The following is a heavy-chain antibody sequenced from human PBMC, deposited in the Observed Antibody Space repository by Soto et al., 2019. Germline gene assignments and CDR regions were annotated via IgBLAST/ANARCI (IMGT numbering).Heavy chain of an antibody. CDR2: IYYSGST. CDR1: GGSISSGDYY. D-gene: IGHD3-22*01. J-gene: IGHJ4*02. Sequence: QVQLQESGPGLVKPSQTLSLTCTVSGGSISSGDYYWSWIRQPPGKGLEWIGYIYYSGSTYYNPSLKSRVTISVDTSKNQFSLKLSSVTAADTAVYYCAREPDSSGYFGGMDYWGQGTLVTVSS. CDR3: AREPDSSGYFGGMDY. V-gene: IGHV4-30-4*01.